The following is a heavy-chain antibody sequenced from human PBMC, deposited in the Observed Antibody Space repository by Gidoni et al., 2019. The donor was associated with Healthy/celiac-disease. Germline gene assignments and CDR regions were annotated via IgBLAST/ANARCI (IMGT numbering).Heavy chain of an antibody. D-gene: IGHD3-3*01. CDR1: VFTFSNAW. CDR2: IKSKTDGGTT. CDR3: TATTGQLYSTYYDFWSGADFDY. Sequence: EVQLVESGGGLVKPGGSLRLSCAASVFTFSNAWMSWVLQAPGKGLEWVGRIKSKTDGGTTDYAAPVNGRFTISRDDSKNTLYLQMTSLKTEDTAVYYCTATTGQLYSTYYDFWSGADFDYWGQGTLVTVSS. V-gene: IGHV3-15*01. J-gene: IGHJ4*02.